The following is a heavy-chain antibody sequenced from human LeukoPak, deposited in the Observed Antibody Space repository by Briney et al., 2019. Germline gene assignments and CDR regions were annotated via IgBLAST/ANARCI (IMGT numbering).Heavy chain of an antibody. CDR3: ATTSPQVWFNP. Sequence: GEALKISCKGSGHIFNNRWITWVRQMPGKGLEWMGIIYPGDSDARYSPSFQGQVTISVDKSISTAYLQWRSLKASDTAIYYCATTSPQVWFNPWGQGTLVTVSS. V-gene: IGHV5-51*01. J-gene: IGHJ5*02. CDR2: IYPGDSDA. CDR1: GHIFNNRW.